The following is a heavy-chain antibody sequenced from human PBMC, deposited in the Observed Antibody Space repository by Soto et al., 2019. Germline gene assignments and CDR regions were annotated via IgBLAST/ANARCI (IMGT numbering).Heavy chain of an antibody. CDR1: GGTFSSYA. Sequence: SVKVCCKASGGTFSSYAISWVRQAPEQGLEWMGGIIPIFGTANYAQKFQGRVTITADESTSTAYMELSSLRSEDTAVYYCARGDATKIVVTTYYAMDVWGKGTTVTVSS. V-gene: IGHV1-69*13. CDR2: IIPIFGTA. J-gene: IGHJ6*04. D-gene: IGHD4-17*01. CDR3: ARGDATKIVVTTYYAMDV.